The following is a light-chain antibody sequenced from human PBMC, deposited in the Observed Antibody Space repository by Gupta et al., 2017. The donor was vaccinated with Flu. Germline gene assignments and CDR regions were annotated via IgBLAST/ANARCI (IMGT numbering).Light chain of an antibody. V-gene: IGLV2-8*01. CDR2: EVS. Sequence: SALTQPPSASGSPGPSVTISCTGTSSDVGDYNYVSWYQHHPGKAPKVIIYEVSKRPSGVPDRFSGSKSGNTASLTVSGLQAEDEADYYCSSYGGSNNFVVFGGGTKLTVL. J-gene: IGLJ2*01. CDR1: SSDVGDYNY. CDR3: SSYGGSNNFVV.